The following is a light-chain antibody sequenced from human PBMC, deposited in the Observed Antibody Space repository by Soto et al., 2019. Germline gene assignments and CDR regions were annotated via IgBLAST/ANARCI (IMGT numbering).Light chain of an antibody. J-gene: IGKJ2*01. CDR1: QSVRTN. Sequence: EVVVTQSPATLSVSLGGRATLSCRASQSVRTNLAWYQQKPGQAPRLLIYAASTRATGIPARFSGSGSGTEFTLTITSLQSEDFAVYYCQQRSNWPPGYTFGQGTKLEIK. CDR2: AAS. V-gene: IGKV3-15*01. CDR3: QQRSNWPPGYT.